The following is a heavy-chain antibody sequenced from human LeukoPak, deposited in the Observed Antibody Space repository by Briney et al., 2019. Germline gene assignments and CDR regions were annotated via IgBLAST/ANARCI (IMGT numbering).Heavy chain of an antibody. CDR1: GYTFTSYG. Sequence: ASVKVSCKASGYTFTSYGINWVRQAPGQGLEWMGWINAYNGNTKYIQKFQGRVFMTTDTSTSTAYMELTSLRSDDTAVYYCAKSTWRGDYFDYWGQGTLVTVSS. CDR3: AKSTWRGDYFDY. CDR2: INAYNGNT. J-gene: IGHJ4*02. D-gene: IGHD1-1*01. V-gene: IGHV1-18*01.